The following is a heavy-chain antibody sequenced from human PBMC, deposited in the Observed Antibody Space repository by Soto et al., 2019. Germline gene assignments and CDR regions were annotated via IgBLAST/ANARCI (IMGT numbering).Heavy chain of an antibody. CDR3: HFAWSGRKILDY. J-gene: IGHJ4*02. V-gene: IGHV3-15*07. Sequence: GGSLRLSCAASGFTFSNAWMNWVRQAPGKGLEWVGRIKSKTDGGTTDYAAPVKGRFTISRDDSKNTLYLQMNSLKTEDTAVYYCHFAWSGRKILDYWGQGTLVTVSS. D-gene: IGHD3-3*01. CDR1: GFTFSNAW. CDR2: IKSKTDGGTT.